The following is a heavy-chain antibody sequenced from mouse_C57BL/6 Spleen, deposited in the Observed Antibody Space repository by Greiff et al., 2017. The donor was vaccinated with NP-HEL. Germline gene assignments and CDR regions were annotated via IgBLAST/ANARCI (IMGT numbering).Heavy chain of an antibody. D-gene: IGHD1-1*01. CDR3: AREGYGILFAY. CDR1: GYSITSGYD. J-gene: IGHJ3*01. Sequence: EVQLQQSGPGMVKPSQSLSLTCTVTGYSITSGYDWHWIRHFPGNKLEWMGYISYSGSTNYNPSLKSRISITHDTSKNHFFLKLNSVTTEDTATYYCAREGYGILFAYWGQGTLVTVSA. V-gene: IGHV3-1*01. CDR2: ISYSGST.